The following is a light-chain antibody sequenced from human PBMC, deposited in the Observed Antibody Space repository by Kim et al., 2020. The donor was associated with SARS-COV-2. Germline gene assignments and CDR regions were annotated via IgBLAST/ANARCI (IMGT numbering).Light chain of an antibody. J-gene: IGKJ2*01. V-gene: IGKV3-11*01. CDR2: GAS. CDR3: QQRSNWPYT. CDR1: QGVSVH. Sequence: SLSPGYSATLSCRASQGVSVHLAWYQQKPGRAPTLLIYGASSRATGIPDRFSGSGSGTDFTLTIRSLESEDFAVYYCQQRSNWPYTFGQGTKLEI.